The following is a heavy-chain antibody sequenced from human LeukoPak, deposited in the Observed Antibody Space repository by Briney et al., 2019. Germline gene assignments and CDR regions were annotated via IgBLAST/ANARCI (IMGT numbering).Heavy chain of an antibody. D-gene: IGHD4-17*01. CDR2: MNLKSGNT. V-gene: IGHV1-8*01. J-gene: IGHJ4*02. Sequence: GASVKVSCKAFGYIFTSYDINWVRQATGQGLEWMGWMNLKSGNTGYTQKLQGRVTMTRDTSISTAYMELSSLRSEDTAMYYCARVNGDIDYWGQGTLVTVSS. CDR1: GYIFTSYD. CDR3: ARVNGDIDY.